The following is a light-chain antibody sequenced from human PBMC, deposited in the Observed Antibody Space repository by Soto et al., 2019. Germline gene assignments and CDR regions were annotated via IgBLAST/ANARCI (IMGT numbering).Light chain of an antibody. V-gene: IGKV3-11*01. CDR1: QSVSSY. J-gene: IGKJ3*01. Sequence: EIVLTQSPATLSLSPGERAPLSCRASQSVSSYLAWYQQKPGQAPRLLIYDASNRATGIPARFSGSGSGTDFTRTISSLEPEDFAVYYCQQRSNWPPLFTFGPGTKVDIK. CDR3: QQRSNWPPLFT. CDR2: DAS.